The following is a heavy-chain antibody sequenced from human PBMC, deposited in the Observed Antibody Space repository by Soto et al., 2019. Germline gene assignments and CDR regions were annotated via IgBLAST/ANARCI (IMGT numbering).Heavy chain of an antibody. D-gene: IGHD4-17*01. CDR1: GGTFSSYA. V-gene: IGHV1-69*01. Sequence: QVQQVQSGAEVKKPGSSVKVSCKASGGTFSSYAISWVRQAPGQGLEWMGGIIPIFGTANYAQKFQGRVTITADESTSTAYMELSSLRSEDTAVYYCARGAPTTVVTPGGWFDPWGQGTLVTVSS. J-gene: IGHJ5*02. CDR2: IIPIFGTA. CDR3: ARGAPTTVVTPGGWFDP.